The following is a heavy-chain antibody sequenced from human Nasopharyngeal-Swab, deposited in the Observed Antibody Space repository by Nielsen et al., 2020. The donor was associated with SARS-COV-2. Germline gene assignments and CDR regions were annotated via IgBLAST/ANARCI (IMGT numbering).Heavy chain of an antibody. J-gene: IGHJ4*02. Sequence: GESLKISCAASGFTFSSHSMNWVRQAPGKGLEWLSYISSSSSAIYYADPVKGRFTISRDNAKNSLYLQMNSLRAEDTAVYYCARDHSSSWYPSTYFWGQGTLVTASS. CDR1: GFTFSSHS. CDR2: ISSSSSAI. D-gene: IGHD6-13*01. CDR3: ARDHSSSWYPSTYF. V-gene: IGHV3-48*04.